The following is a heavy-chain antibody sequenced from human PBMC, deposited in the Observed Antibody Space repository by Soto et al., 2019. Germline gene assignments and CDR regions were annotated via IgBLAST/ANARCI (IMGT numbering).Heavy chain of an antibody. CDR1: GGSISSGIYY. Sequence: QVQLQESGPGLVKPSQTLFLTCTVSGGSISSGIYYWTWIRQHPGKGLEWIGYIYDSETTYYNPSLKSRLTVSLDTSKNQFSLKLSSVTAADTAVYYCATRNIAHDAFDIWGQGTMVTVSS. V-gene: IGHV4-31*03. CDR2: IYDSETT. CDR3: ATRNIAHDAFDI. D-gene: IGHD1-1*01. J-gene: IGHJ3*02.